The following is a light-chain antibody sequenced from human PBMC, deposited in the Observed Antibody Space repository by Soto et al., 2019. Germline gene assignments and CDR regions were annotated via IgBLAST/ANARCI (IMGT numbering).Light chain of an antibody. CDR2: AAS. V-gene: IGKV1-27*01. Sequence: DIQMTQSPSSLSASVGDRVTITCRASQGISNYLAWYQQKPGKVPKLLIYAASTLQSVVPSRFSGSGSGTDLTLTISSLQPEDVATYYWQKYNSAAFTFGPGTKVDIK. CDR1: QGISNY. J-gene: IGKJ3*01. CDR3: QKYNSAAFT.